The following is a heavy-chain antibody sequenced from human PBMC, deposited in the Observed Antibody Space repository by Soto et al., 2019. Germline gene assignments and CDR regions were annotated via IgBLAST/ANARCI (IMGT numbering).Heavy chain of an antibody. CDR2: ISYDGRNK. V-gene: IGHV3-30*04. J-gene: IGHJ6*02. D-gene: IGHD2-2*01. CDR3: AVDYGMDV. CDR1: GFTFSSYA. Sequence: QVQLVESGGGVVQPGRSLRLSCAASGFTFSSYAMHWVRQAPGKGLEWVAVISYDGRNKYYADSVKGRFTISRDNSKNTLYLQMNSLRAEDTAVYYCAVDYGMDVWGQGTTVTVSS.